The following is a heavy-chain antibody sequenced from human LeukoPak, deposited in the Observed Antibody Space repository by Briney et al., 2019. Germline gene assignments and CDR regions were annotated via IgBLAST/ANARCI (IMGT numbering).Heavy chain of an antibody. V-gene: IGHV3-64D*06. CDR2: INNNGGNT. J-gene: IGHJ4*02. D-gene: IGHD6-19*01. CDR3: VKDGGDSGWYYHFDY. CDR1: GFTFRTYA. Sequence: HPGGSLRLSCSASGFTFRTYAMHWVRQAPGKGLEYVSGINNNGGNTNYVDSVKGRFTIYRDNSKNTLYLQMSSLRAEDTAVYYCVKDGGDSGWYYHFDYWGQGTLVTVSS.